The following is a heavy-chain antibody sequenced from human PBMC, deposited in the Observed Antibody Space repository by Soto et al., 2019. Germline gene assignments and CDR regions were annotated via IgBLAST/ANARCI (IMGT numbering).Heavy chain of an antibody. CDR3: ARDGYYYGSGSPDPYYYYGMDV. V-gene: IGHV3-33*01. Sequence: GGSLRLSCAASGFTFSSYGMHWVRQAPGKGLEWVAVIWYDGSNKYYADSVKGRFTISRDNSKNTLYLQMNSLRAEDTAVYYCARDGYYYGSGSPDPYYYYGMDVWGQGTTVTVSS. D-gene: IGHD3-10*01. J-gene: IGHJ6*02. CDR2: IWYDGSNK. CDR1: GFTFSSYG.